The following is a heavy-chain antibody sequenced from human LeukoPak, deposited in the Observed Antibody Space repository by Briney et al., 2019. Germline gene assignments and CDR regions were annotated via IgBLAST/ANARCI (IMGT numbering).Heavy chain of an antibody. CDR2: INHSGST. Sequence: KASETLSLTCAVYGGSFSGYYWSWIRQPPGKGLEWIGEINHSGSTNYNPSLKSRVTISVDTSKNQFSLKLSSVTAADTAVYYCARAGSDSSGYYRTSAFDIWGQGTMVTVSS. CDR3: ARAGSDSSGYYRTSAFDI. V-gene: IGHV4-34*01. CDR1: GGSFSGYY. J-gene: IGHJ3*02. D-gene: IGHD3-22*01.